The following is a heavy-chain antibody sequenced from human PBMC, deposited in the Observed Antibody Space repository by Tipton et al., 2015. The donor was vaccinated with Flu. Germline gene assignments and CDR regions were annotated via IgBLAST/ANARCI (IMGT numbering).Heavy chain of an antibody. Sequence: VPLVQSGAEVKKPGDSLMISCKTSGYSFATYRIGWVRQMPGKGLEWMGIIYPDDSDVFFSRSFEGLGTIAADKSTNTVSLHWYSLKSSDTGIYYCARHSVGYHTGWYNLDYWGQGTLVTVSS. CDR1: GYSFATYR. D-gene: IGHD6-19*01. V-gene: IGHV5-51*01. CDR2: IYPDDSDV. CDR3: ARHSVGYHTGWYNLDY. J-gene: IGHJ4*02.